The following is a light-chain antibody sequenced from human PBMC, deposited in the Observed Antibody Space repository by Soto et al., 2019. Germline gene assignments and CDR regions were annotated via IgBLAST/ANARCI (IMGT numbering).Light chain of an antibody. J-gene: IGKJ1*01. CDR2: DAS. Sequence: DIQLTQSPSTLSASVGDSVTITCRASQSISGWLAWYQQKPGKAPKLLIYDASSLESGVPSRFSGIGYGTEFTLSISSLQPDDFATYYCQQYNGYSLFGQGTKVDIK. CDR1: QSISGW. V-gene: IGKV1-5*01. CDR3: QQYNGYSL.